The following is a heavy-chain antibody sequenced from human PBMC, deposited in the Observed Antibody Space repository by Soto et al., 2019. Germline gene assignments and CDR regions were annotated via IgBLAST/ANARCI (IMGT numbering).Heavy chain of an antibody. J-gene: IGHJ6*02. CDR3: ARDRLVPYGYGMDV. CDR2: IWFDGSKK. D-gene: IGHD2-2*01. Sequence: QMQLVESGGGVVQPGRSLRLSCAASGFTFRSYGIRWVRQAPGKGLEWVALIWFDGSKKYYVDSVKGRFAVSRDNSKNTLYLQMNSLRVEHTAVYYCARDRLVPYGYGMDVWGQGTTVTVSS. CDR1: GFTFRSYG. V-gene: IGHV3-33*01.